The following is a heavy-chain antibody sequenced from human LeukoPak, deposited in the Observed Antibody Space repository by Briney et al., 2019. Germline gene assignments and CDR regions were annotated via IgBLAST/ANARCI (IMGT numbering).Heavy chain of an antibody. CDR1: GFTFSSYS. CDR3: ARDWVQDIVVVVAANDAFDI. V-gene: IGHV3-21*01. J-gene: IGHJ3*02. Sequence: PGGSLRLSCAASGFTFSSYSMNWVRQAPGKGLEWVSCISSSSSYIYYADSVKGRFTISRDNAKNSLYLQMNSLRAEDTAVYYCARDWVQDIVVVVAANDAFDIWGQGTMVTVSS. CDR2: ISSSSSYI. D-gene: IGHD2-15*01.